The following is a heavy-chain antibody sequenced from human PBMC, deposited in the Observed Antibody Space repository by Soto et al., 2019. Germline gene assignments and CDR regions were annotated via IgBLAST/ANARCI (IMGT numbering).Heavy chain of an antibody. D-gene: IGHD1-1*01. V-gene: IGHV4-59*01. CDR3: ARGNSLFDY. CDR2: VHNSGST. J-gene: IGHJ4*02. CDR1: GGSIGSYY. Sequence: SETLSLTCSVSGGSIGSYYWSWIRQPPGKGLEWIGYVHNSGSTNYNPSLRSRVTISVDTSKNQFSLQLSSVTAADTAVYYCARGNSLFDYWGQGTLVTVSS.